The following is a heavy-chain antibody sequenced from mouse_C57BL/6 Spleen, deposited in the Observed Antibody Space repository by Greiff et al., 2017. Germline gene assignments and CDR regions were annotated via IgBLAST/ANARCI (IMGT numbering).Heavy chain of an antibody. Sequence: QVQLQQSGAELVRPGASVKLSCKASGYTFTDYYINWVKQRPGQGLEWIARIYPGSGNTYYNEKFKGKATLTAEKSSSTAYMQLSSLTSEDSAVYFCARGTNWAWFAYWGQGTLVTVSA. CDR2: IYPGSGNT. CDR1: GYTFTDYY. D-gene: IGHD4-1*01. V-gene: IGHV1-76*01. CDR3: ARGTNWAWFAY. J-gene: IGHJ3*01.